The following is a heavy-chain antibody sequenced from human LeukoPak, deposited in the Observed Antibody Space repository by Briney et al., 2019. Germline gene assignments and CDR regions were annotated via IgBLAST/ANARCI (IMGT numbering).Heavy chain of an antibody. V-gene: IGHV3-9*01. J-gene: IGHJ4*02. CDR1: GFTFDDYA. Sequence: GGSLRLSCAASGFTFDDYAMHWVRQAPGKGLEWVSGISWNSGSIGYADSVKGRFTISRDNAKNSLYLQMNSLRAEDTALYYCAIPRYGSGSYYKEPPYYWGQGTLVTVSS. CDR3: AIPRYGSGSYYKEPPYY. D-gene: IGHD3-10*01. CDR2: ISWNSGSI.